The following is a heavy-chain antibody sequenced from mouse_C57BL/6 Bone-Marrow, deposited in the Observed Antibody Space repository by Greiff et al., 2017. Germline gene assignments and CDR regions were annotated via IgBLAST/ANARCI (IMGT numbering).Heavy chain of an antibody. V-gene: IGHV14-2*01. D-gene: IGHD1-1*01. CDR2: IDPEDGET. CDR1: GFNIKDYY. J-gene: IGHJ2*01. CDR3: ARSEYGRGDY. Sequence: VHVKQSGAELVKPGASVKLSCTASGFNIKDYYMHWVKQRTEQGLEWIGRIDPEDGETKYASKFQGKATITADTSSNTAYLQLSSLTSEDTAVYYCARSEYGRGDYWGQGTTLTVSS.